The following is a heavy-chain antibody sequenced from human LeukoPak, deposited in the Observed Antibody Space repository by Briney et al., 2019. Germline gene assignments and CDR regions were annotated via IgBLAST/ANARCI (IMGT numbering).Heavy chain of an antibody. CDR1: GLTFISYS. Sequence: GGSLRLSCAASGLTFISYSMNWVRQAPGKGLDWVSSIISISSYIYYADSVKGRFTISRDNAKNSLYLQMNSLRAEDTDVYYCARAESIVATIDYWGQGTLVSVSS. D-gene: IGHD5-12*01. J-gene: IGHJ4*02. CDR2: IISISSYI. V-gene: IGHV3-21*01. CDR3: ARAESIVATIDY.